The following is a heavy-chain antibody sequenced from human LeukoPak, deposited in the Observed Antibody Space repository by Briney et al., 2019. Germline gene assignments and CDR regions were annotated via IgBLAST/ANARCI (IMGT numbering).Heavy chain of an antibody. J-gene: IGHJ6*02. CDR2: VYHSGRT. CDR3: ARGPYGSGSYRYGMDV. D-gene: IGHD3-10*01. CDR1: GGSISSYY. V-gene: IGHV4-59*01. Sequence: SETLSLTCTVSGGSISSYYWSWIRQPPGKGLEWIGYVYHSGRTHYNTSLKSRVIISVDTSKNQFSLRLSSVTAADTALYYCARGPYGSGSYRYGMDVWGQGTTVTVYS.